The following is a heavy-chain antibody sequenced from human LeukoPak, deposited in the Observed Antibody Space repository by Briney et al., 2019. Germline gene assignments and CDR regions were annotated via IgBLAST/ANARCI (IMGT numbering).Heavy chain of an antibody. Sequence: ASVKVSGKASGYTFTSYGISWVRQAPGQGLEWMGWISAYNGNTNYAQKLQGRVTMTTDTSTSTAYMELRSLRSDDTAVYYCARVGVTMVSGDAFDIWGQGTMVTVSS. CDR2: ISAYNGNT. D-gene: IGHD3-10*01. V-gene: IGHV1-18*01. J-gene: IGHJ3*02. CDR3: ARVGVTMVSGDAFDI. CDR1: GYTFTSYG.